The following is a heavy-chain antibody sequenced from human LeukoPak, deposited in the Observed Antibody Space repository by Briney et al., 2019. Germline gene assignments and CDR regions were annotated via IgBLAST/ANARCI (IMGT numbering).Heavy chain of an antibody. CDR3: ARSYDILTGYYPPYYYYYGMDA. CDR2: INPNSGGT. Sequence: ASVKVSCKASGYTFTGYYMHWVRQAPGQGLEWMGWINPNSGGTNYAQKFQGRVTMTRDTSISTAYMELSRLRSDDTAVYYCARSYDILTGYYPPYYYYYGMDAWGQGTTITVSS. D-gene: IGHD3-9*01. J-gene: IGHJ6*02. V-gene: IGHV1-2*02. CDR1: GYTFTGYY.